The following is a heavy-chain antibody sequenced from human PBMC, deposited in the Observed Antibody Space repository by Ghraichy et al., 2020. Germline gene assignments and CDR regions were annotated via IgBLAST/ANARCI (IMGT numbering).Heavy chain of an antibody. CDR3: VGGNDDTWGLGDP. CDR1: GGSLSDYF. CDR2: ISHSGRT. Sequence: SETLSLTCDVFGGSLSDYFWSWIRQPPGKGLEWIGEISHSGRTFYNPSLRSRVTLSVDSSKNHFSLKLSSVTAADTALYFCVGGNDDTWGLGDPWGQGTLGTISS. D-gene: IGHD3-16*01. V-gene: IGHV4-34*01. J-gene: IGHJ5*02.